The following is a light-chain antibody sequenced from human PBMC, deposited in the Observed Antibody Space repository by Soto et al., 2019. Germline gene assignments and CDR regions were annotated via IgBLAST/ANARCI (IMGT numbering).Light chain of an antibody. V-gene: IGKV3-15*01. CDR3: QQSNNWPT. Sequence: EIVMTQSPVTLSVSPGERAPLSCRAGQSVSSNLAWYQQKPGQAPSLLIYGASTRATGIPARFTGSGSGTEFTLTISSLQSEDSAVYYCQQSNNWPTFGLGTKV. CDR1: QSVSSN. J-gene: IGKJ1*01. CDR2: GAS.